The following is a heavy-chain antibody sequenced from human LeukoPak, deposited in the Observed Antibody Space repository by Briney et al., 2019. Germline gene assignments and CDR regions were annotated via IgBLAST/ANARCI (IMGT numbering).Heavy chain of an antibody. Sequence: GASVKVSCKASGVTFRSYGISWVRQAPGQGLEWMGRLIPVYGTANYAQKFQDRVTITADTSTTTAHMEVTSLRPDDTAVYYCVGEVDTSVGSAGLGLLLRWGQGTLVAVSS. CDR3: VGEVDTSVGSAGLGLLLR. CDR1: GVTFRSYG. V-gene: IGHV1-69*06. J-gene: IGHJ4*02. D-gene: IGHD5-12*01. CDR2: LIPVYGTA.